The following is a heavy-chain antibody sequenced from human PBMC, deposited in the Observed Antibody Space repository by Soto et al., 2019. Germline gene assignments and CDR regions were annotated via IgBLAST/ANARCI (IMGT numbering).Heavy chain of an antibody. V-gene: IGHV1-69*01. D-gene: IGHD3-22*01. CDR3: ARSTYCYDSSGYYYAHFDS. CDR2: IITIFGTA. CDR1: GGTFSSYA. Sequence: QVQLVQSGAEVKKPGSSVKVSCKASGGTFSSYAISWVRQAPGQGLEWMGGIITIFGTANYAQKFQGRVTITADESRSTAYMELSSLGSEETAVYYCARSTYCYDSSGYYYAHFDSWGQGTLVTVSS. J-gene: IGHJ4*02.